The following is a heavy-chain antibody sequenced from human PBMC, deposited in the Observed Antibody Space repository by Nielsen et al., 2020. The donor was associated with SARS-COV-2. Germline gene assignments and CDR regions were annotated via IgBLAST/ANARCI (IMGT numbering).Heavy chain of an antibody. CDR2: FDPEDGET. CDR3: ATGAAAGTKNWFDP. V-gene: IGHV1-24*01. J-gene: IGHJ5*02. CDR1: GYTLTELS. Sequence: ASVKVSCKVSGYTLTELSMHWVRQAPAKGLEWMGGFDPEDGETIYAQKSQGRVTMIEDTTTDTAYMQLSSLRSEDTAVYYCATGAAAGTKNWFDPWGQGTLVTVSS. D-gene: IGHD6-13*01.